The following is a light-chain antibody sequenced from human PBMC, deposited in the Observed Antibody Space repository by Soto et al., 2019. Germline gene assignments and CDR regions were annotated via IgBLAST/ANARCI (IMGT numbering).Light chain of an antibody. CDR2: DAS. Sequence: DIQMTQSPSSLSASVGARVTITCRASQSITTYLNWYQHKPGTAPKLLIYDASSLQSGVPSRFSGSGSGTDFTLTISSLHPEDFATYYCQQSYNTPQTFGQGTRLEIK. V-gene: IGKV1-39*01. CDR1: QSITTY. J-gene: IGKJ5*01. CDR3: QQSYNTPQT.